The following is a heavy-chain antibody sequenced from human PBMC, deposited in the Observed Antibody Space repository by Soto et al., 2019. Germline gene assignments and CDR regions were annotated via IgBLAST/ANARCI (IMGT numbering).Heavy chain of an antibody. Sequence: QVQLVQSGAEVKKPGASVKVSCKASGYTFTSYAMHWVRQAPGQRLEWMGWINAGNGNTKYSQKFQGRVTNTRDTNESTAYMEQSSLRPDDTAVSSCPRDQGYSHGYHRGQGPLVTISS. D-gene: IGHD5-18*01. CDR2: INAGNGNT. J-gene: IGHJ4*02. CDR1: GYTFTSYA. CDR3: PRDQGYSHGYH. V-gene: IGHV1-3*01.